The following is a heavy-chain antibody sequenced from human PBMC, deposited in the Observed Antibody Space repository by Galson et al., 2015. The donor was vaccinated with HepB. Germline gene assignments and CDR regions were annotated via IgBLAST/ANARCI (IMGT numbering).Heavy chain of an antibody. CDR1: GYSFSHYW. CDR2: IYPGDSDT. Sequence: QSGAEVKKPGESLKISCKGSGYSFSHYWIAWVRQVPGKGLEWMGIIYPGDSDTIYGPSFQGQVTISADKSISTAHLQWSSLKASDTALYFCTRSANNGPRENWFDPWGQGTLVTVSS. V-gene: IGHV5-51*01. D-gene: IGHD2-8*01. J-gene: IGHJ5*02. CDR3: TRSANNGPRENWFDP.